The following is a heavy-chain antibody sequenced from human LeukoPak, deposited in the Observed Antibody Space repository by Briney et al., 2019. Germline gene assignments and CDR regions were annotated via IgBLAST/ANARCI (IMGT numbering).Heavy chain of an antibody. J-gene: IGHJ4*02. CDR3: ARGEITSGGVIVVFDS. CDR2: INPNSGGT. Sequence: GASVKVSCKASGYTFTGYYMHWVRQAPGQGLEWMGWINPNSGGTNYAQKFHGRVTMTSDTSISTAYMELSRLRSDDTAVYYCARGEITSGGVIVVFDSWGQGTLVTVSS. CDR1: GYTFTGYY. V-gene: IGHV1-2*02. D-gene: IGHD3-16*02.